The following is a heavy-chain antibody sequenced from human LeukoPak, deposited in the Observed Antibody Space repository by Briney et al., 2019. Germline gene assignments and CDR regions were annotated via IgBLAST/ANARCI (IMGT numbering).Heavy chain of an antibody. Sequence: APVKVSCKASRYTFTAYYLHWVRQAPGQGLEWMAWINPNSGGTSYAQKFRGRVTMARDTSISTAYMELSRLRSDDTAVYYCARGRSVTVPETTKLFDQWGQGTLVTVSS. D-gene: IGHD1-7*01. CDR1: RYTFTAYY. CDR2: INPNSGGT. J-gene: IGHJ4*02. CDR3: ARGRSVTVPETTKLFDQ. V-gene: IGHV1-2*02.